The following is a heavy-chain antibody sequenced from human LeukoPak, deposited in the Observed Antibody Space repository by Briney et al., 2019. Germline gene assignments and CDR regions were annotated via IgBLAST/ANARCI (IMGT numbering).Heavy chain of an antibody. D-gene: IGHD4-17*01. CDR1: RFTFSSYA. J-gene: IGHJ4*02. CDR2: ISGGGAGT. CDR3: ARDYGDHHFDY. Sequence: GGSLRLSCAASRFTFSSYAMSWVRQAPGKGLEWVSAISGGGAGTYYADSVKGRFTISRDNSKNTLYLQMGSLRAEDMAVYYCARDYGDHHFDYWGQGTLVTVSS. V-gene: IGHV3-23*01.